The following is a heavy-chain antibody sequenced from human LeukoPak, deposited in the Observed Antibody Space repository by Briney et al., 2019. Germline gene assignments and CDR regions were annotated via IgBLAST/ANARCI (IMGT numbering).Heavy chain of an antibody. V-gene: IGHV1-69*04. CDR3: ARVDPGGSRYYFDY. Sequence: GSSVKVSCKASGGTFSSYAISWVRQAPGQGLEWMGRIIPILGIANYAQKFQGRVTITTDESTSTAYMELSSLRSEDTAVYYCARVDPGGSRYYFDYWGQGTLVTVSS. CDR1: GGTFSSYA. D-gene: IGHD1-26*01. CDR2: IIPILGIA. J-gene: IGHJ4*02.